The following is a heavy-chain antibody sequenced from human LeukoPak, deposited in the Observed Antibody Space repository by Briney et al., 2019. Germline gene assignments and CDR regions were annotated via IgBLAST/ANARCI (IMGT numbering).Heavy chain of an antibody. J-gene: IGHJ4*02. CDR3: ARDLGEEIFDY. Sequence: GALRLSCAASGFTFSSYSMNWVRQAPGKGLEWVSSISSSSSYIYYADSVKGRFTISRDNAKNSLYLQMNSLRAEDTAVYYCARDLGEEIFDYWGQGTLVTVSS. D-gene: IGHD3-10*01. CDR2: ISSSSSYI. CDR1: GFTFSSYS. V-gene: IGHV3-21*01.